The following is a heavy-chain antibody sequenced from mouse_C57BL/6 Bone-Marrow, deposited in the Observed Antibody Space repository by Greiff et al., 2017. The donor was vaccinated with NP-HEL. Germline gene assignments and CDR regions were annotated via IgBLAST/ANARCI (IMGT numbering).Heavy chain of an antibody. D-gene: IGHD2-2*01. Sequence: VQLQQSGPELVKPGASVKMSCKASGYTFTDYNMHWVKQSHGKSLEWIGYINPNNGGTSYNQKFKGKATLTVNKSSSTAYMELRSLTSEDSAVYYCARSVTTKDYFDYWGQGTTLTVSS. CDR1: GYTFTDYN. V-gene: IGHV1-22*01. CDR2: INPNNGGT. J-gene: IGHJ2*01. CDR3: ARSVTTKDYFDY.